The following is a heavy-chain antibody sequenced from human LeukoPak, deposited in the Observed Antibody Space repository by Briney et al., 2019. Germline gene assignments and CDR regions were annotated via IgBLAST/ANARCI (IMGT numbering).Heavy chain of an antibody. CDR2: IYHSGST. J-gene: IGHJ5*02. Sequence: ASETLSLTCTVSGYSISSGYYWGWIRQPPGKGLEWIGSIYHSGSTYYNPSLKSRVTISVDTSKNQFSLKLSSVTAADTAVYYCARDRTVGWFDPWGQGTLVTVSS. V-gene: IGHV4-38-2*02. CDR1: GYSISSGYY. D-gene: IGHD1-1*01. CDR3: ARDRTVGWFDP.